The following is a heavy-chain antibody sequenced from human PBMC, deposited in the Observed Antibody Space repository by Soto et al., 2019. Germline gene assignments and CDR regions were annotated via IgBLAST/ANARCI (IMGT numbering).Heavy chain of an antibody. D-gene: IGHD1-1*01. CDR3: ARVERGTATTVVDAFDI. V-gene: IGHV4-34*01. CDR2: MSHSGGT. CDR1: GGFVSSGSYY. Sequence: QVQLQQWGAGLLKPSETLSLTCAVYGGFVSSGSYYWSWIRQPTGKGLEWIGEMSHSGGTHFNPSLKSRITISEDTSKNQFSLKMSSVTAADTALYYCARVERGTATTVVDAFDIWGPGTMVTVSS. J-gene: IGHJ3*02.